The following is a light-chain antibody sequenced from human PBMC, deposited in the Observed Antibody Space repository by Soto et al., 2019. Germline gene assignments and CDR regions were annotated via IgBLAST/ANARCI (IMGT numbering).Light chain of an antibody. CDR2: DAS. CDR1: QSVSNY. J-gene: IGKJ4*01. CDR3: QQRSNWPQLT. Sequence: EIVLTQSPATLSLSPGERATLSCRASQSVSNYLAWYQHKPGQAPRLLISDASNRATGIPARFSGSGSGTDFTLTISSLEPEDFAVYYCQQRSNWPQLTIGGGTKVEVK. V-gene: IGKV3-11*01.